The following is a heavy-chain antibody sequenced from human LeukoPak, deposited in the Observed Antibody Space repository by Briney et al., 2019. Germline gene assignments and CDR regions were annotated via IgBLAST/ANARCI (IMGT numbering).Heavy chain of an antibody. V-gene: IGHV4-31*03. D-gene: IGHD3-22*01. J-gene: IGHJ4*02. Sequence: PSETLSLTCTVSGGSISSGGYYWSWIRQHPGKGLEWIGYIYYSGSTYYNPSLKSRVTISVDTSKNQFSLKLSSVTAADTAVYYCARVLPLIVVDYWGQGTLVTVSS. CDR2: IYYSGST. CDR3: ARVLPLIVVDY. CDR1: GGSISSGGYY.